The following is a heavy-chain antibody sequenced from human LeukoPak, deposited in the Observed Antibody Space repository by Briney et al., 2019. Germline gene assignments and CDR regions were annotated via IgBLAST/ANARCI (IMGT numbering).Heavy chain of an antibody. CDR3: ARDRGGSYSAIDY. J-gene: IGHJ4*02. CDR1: GFTFSSYS. CDR2: ISSSSSYI. D-gene: IGHD1-26*01. V-gene: IGHV3-21*01. Sequence: GGSLRLSCAASGFTFSSYSMNWVRQAPGKGLEWVSSISSSSSYIYYADSVKGRFTISRDNAKNSLYLQMNSLRAEDMAVYYCARDRGGSYSAIDYWGQGTLVTVSS.